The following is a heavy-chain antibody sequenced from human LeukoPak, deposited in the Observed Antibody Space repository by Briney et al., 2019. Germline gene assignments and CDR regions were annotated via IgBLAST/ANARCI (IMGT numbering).Heavy chain of an antibody. CDR1: GFTFTNYA. Sequence: RSGRSLRLSCAASGFTFTNYAMHWVRQAPGKGLEWVGVISYDGRSNNYVDSVRGRFTISRDNSKNTLFLQMNSLRAEDTAVYYCASDQFSSSWYYYYYGMDVWGQGTTVTVSS. V-gene: IGHV3-30*04. J-gene: IGHJ6*02. D-gene: IGHD6-13*01. CDR2: ISYDGRSN. CDR3: ASDQFSSSWYYYYYGMDV.